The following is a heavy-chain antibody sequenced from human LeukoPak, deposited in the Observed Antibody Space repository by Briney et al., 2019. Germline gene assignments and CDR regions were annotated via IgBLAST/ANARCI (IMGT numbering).Heavy chain of an antibody. CDR2: IQQDGNEK. J-gene: IGHJ4*02. V-gene: IGHV3-7*01. Sequence: PGGSLRLSCAASGFTFSNYWMSWVRQAPGKGLEWVANIQQDGNEKYYVDSVKGRFTISRDNAKNSLYLQMNSLRVEDTAVYYCASRIVGTPDYFDYWGQGTLVTVSS. D-gene: IGHD1-26*01. CDR3: ASRIVGTPDYFDY. CDR1: GFTFSNYW.